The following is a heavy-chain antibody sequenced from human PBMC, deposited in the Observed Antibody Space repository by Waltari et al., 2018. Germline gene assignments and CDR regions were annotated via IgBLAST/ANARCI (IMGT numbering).Heavy chain of an antibody. D-gene: IGHD2-21*01. V-gene: IGHV4-4*07. Sequence: QVQLQESGPGLVKSSETLFLTCSVSGGAISLWCWSWIRQPAGKGLEWIGRLCISGSTNSNPSLKSRVTMSVDTSKNQFSLKLASVTAADTAVYYCATGGGDFDQWGQGTLVTVSS. CDR1: GGAISLWC. CDR2: LCISGST. CDR3: ATGGGDFDQ. J-gene: IGHJ4*02.